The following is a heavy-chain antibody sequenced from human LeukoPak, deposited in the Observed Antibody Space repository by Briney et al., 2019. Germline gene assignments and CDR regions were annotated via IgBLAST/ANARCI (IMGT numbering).Heavy chain of an antibody. D-gene: IGHD3-16*02. J-gene: IGHJ4*02. CDR3: ARARLGELSTDY. Sequence: ASVKVSCKASEYTFTRYYMHWWRQAPGQGLEWMGWINPNSGGTNYAQKFQGRVTMTRDTSISTAYMELSRLRSDDTVVYYCARARLGELSTDYWGQGTLVTVSS. CDR2: INPNSGGT. V-gene: IGHV1-2*02. CDR1: EYTFTRYY.